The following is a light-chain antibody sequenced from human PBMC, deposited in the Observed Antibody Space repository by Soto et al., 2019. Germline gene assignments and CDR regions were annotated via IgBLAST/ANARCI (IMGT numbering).Light chain of an antibody. Sequence: SYELTQPPSVSVAPGKTDTITCGGSNIGGKIVKWYQQTPGQAPVLVIHSDTDRPSGLPGRFSCSNSGTTATLTINSVEAGDEAYYYCQVWDSSGDHSVVFGGGTKLTVL. CDR2: SDT. V-gene: IGLV3-21*04. CDR3: QVWDSSGDHSVV. CDR1: NIGGKI. J-gene: IGLJ2*01.